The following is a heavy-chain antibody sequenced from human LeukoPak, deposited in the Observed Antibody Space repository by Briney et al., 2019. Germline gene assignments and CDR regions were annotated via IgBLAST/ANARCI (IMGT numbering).Heavy chain of an antibody. D-gene: IGHD4-17*01. Sequence: GGSLRLSCAASGFTFCSYEMNWVRQAPGKGLEWVSYISSSGSTIYYADSVKGRFTISRDNAKNSLYLQMNSLRAEDTAVYYCARVRGMTTVTYFDYWGQGTLVTVSS. V-gene: IGHV3-48*03. CDR3: ARVRGMTTVTYFDY. J-gene: IGHJ4*02. CDR1: GFTFCSYE. CDR2: ISSSGSTI.